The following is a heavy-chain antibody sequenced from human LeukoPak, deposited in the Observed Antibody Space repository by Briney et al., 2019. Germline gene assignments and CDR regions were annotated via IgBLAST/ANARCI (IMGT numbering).Heavy chain of an antibody. D-gene: IGHD1-26*01. V-gene: IGHV4-59*02. CDR2: IYYSGNT. Sequence: SETLSPTCTVSGGPVNSYYWSWIRQPPGKGLEWIGYIYYSGNTNYNPSLESRVTISVDTSKNQFSLKLKSLTAADTAVYYCARDWSGSGSYYYFDPWGQGTLVTVSS. J-gene: IGHJ5*02. CDR3: ARDWSGSGSYYYFDP. CDR1: GGPVNSYY.